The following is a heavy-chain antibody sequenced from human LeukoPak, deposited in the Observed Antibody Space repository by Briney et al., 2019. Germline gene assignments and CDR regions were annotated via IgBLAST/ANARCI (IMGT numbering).Heavy chain of an antibody. J-gene: IGHJ4*02. CDR3: ARGIDIVVVPAAIDPLAFFDY. Sequence: SETLSLTCTVSGGSISSGGYYWSWIRQPPGKGLEWIGEINHSGSTNYNPSLKSRVTISVDTSKNQFSLKLSSVTAADTAVYYCARGIDIVVVPAAIDPLAFFDYWGQGTLVTVSS. V-gene: IGHV4-39*07. CDR1: GGSISSGGYY. D-gene: IGHD2-2*02. CDR2: INHSGST.